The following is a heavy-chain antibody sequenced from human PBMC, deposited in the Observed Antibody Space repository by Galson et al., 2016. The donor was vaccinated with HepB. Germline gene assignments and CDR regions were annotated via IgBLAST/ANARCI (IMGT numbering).Heavy chain of an antibody. CDR1: NGSFSEYY. CDR2: INHNGDT. D-gene: IGHD6-13*01. J-gene: IGHJ3*01. CDR3: AAGKAAAGSLVFDV. V-gene: IGHV4-34*01. Sequence: SETLSLTCAVYNGSFSEYYWTWIRQTPGNGLGWIGEINHNGDTKYSPSLRSRVSISVDTSKNHFSLNLTSANAADTAVYYCAAGKAAAGSLVFDVWGQGTLVTISS.